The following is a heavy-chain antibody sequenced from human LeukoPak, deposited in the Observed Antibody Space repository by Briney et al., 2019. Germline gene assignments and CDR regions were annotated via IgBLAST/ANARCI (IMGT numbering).Heavy chain of an antibody. CDR1: GFTFSSYG. CDR3: AKDLLADTAMVPYYYGMDV. V-gene: IGHV3-30*18. CDR2: ISYDGSNK. D-gene: IGHD5-18*01. J-gene: IGHJ6*02. Sequence: GGSLRLSCAASGFTFSSYGMHWVRQAPGKGLEWVAVISYDGSNKYYADSVKGRFTISRDNSKNTLYLQMNSLRAEDTAVYYCAKDLLADTAMVPYYYGMDVWGQGTTVTVSS.